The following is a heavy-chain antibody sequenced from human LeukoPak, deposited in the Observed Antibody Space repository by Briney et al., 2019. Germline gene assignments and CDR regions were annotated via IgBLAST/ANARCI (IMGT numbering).Heavy chain of an antibody. CDR2: IIPIFGTA. J-gene: IGHJ4*02. D-gene: IGHD2-2*01. CDR3: ASPSRDAYDY. Sequence: GASVKVSCKASGGTFSSYAISWGRQAPGQGLEWMGGIIPIFGTANYAQKFQGRVTITTDESTSTAYMELSSLRSEDTAVYYCASPSRDAYDYWGQGTLVTVSS. CDR1: GGTFSSYA. V-gene: IGHV1-69*05.